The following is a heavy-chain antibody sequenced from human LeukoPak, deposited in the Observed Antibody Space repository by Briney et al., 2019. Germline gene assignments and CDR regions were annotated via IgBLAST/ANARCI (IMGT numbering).Heavy chain of an antibody. CDR3: ARDRASSGWYYFDY. D-gene: IGHD6-19*01. J-gene: IGHJ4*02. V-gene: IGHV3-7*01. Sequence: GGSLRLSCAASGFTFSSYWMSWVRQAPGKGLEWVANIKQDGSEKYYVDSVKGRFTISRDNAKNSLYLQMNSLRAGDTAVYYCARDRASSGWYYFDYWGQGTLVTVSS. CDR1: GFTFSSYW. CDR2: IKQDGSEK.